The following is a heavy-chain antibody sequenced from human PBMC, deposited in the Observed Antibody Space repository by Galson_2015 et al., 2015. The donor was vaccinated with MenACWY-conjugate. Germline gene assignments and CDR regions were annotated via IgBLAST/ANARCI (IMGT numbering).Heavy chain of an antibody. Sequence: SLRLSCAASGFIFNTYWMHWVRQAPGKGLVWVSRINPGGSSTTCADSAKDRFTISRDNAKNTLYLQMNSLRPEDTAVFYCAKSRGASFYFDSWGQGTLVTVSS. J-gene: IGHJ4*02. CDR3: AKSRGASFYFDS. V-gene: IGHV3-74*01. CDR1: GFIFNTYW. D-gene: IGHD1-26*01. CDR2: INPGGSST.